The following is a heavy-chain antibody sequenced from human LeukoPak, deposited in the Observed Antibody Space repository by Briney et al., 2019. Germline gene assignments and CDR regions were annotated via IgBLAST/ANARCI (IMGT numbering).Heavy chain of an antibody. CDR2: IIPILGIA. J-gene: IGHJ4*02. CDR3: AREAPKLVPATEYYFDY. CDR1: GGTFSSYA. V-gene: IGHV1-69*04. Sequence: SVKVSCKASGGTFSSYAISWARQAPGQGLEWMGRIIPILGIANYAQKFQGRVTITADKSTSTAYMELSSLRSEDTAVYYCAREAPKLVPATEYYFDYWGQGTLVTVSS. D-gene: IGHD2-2*01.